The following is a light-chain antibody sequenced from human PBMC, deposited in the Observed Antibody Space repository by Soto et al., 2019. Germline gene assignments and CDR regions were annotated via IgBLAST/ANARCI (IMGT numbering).Light chain of an antibody. V-gene: IGLV1-40*01. CDR3: QSYDSSLSGSEV. CDR2: GNS. CDR1: SSNIGAGHD. Sequence: QSVLTQPPSVSGAPGQRVTISYTGSSSNIGAGHDVHWYQHLPGTAPKLLIYGNSNRPSGVPDRFSGSKSGTSASLAITGLQAEDEADYYCQSYDSSLSGSEVFGTGTKLTVL. J-gene: IGLJ1*01.